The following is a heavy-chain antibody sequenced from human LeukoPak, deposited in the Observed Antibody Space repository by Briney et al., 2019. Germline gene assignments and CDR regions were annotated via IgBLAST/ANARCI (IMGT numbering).Heavy chain of an antibody. V-gene: IGHV4-59*12. CDR1: GGSISSYY. D-gene: IGHD3-22*01. J-gene: IGHJ3*02. CDR2: IYYSGST. CDR3: ARVVYDSSAFDAFDI. Sequence: PSETLSLTCTVSGGSISSYYWSWIRQPPGKGLEWIGYIYYSGSTNYNPSLKSRVTISVDTSKNQFSLKLSSVTAADTAVYYCARVVYDSSAFDAFDIWGQGTMVTVSS.